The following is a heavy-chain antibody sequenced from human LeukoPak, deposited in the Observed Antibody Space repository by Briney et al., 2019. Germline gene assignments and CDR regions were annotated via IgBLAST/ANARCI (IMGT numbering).Heavy chain of an antibody. D-gene: IGHD3-16*01. CDR1: GFTFSNYG. CDR3: AKEGAEFGTSVSDYFAY. J-gene: IGHJ4*02. Sequence: GGSLRLSCAASGFTFSNYGMHWVRQAPGKGLEWVAVISYDGSNKYYADSVKGRFTISRDNSKNTLYLQMNSLRAEDTAVYYCAKEGAEFGTSVSDYFAYGAQEPLFTVSS. V-gene: IGHV3-30*18. CDR2: ISYDGSNK.